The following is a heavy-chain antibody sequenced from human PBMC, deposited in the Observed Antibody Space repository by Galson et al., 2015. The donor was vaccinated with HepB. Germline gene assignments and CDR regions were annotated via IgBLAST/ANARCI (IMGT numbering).Heavy chain of an antibody. CDR1: GFTFGDYA. J-gene: IGHJ6*03. Sequence: SLRLSCAASGFTFGDYAMSWFRQAPGKGLEWVGFIRSKASGGTTEYAASVKGRFTISRDDSKSIAYLQMNSLKTEDTAVYYCTRQASKYYYYYMDVWGKGTTVTVSS. V-gene: IGHV3-49*03. CDR3: TRQASKYYYYYMDV. CDR2: IRSKASGGTT.